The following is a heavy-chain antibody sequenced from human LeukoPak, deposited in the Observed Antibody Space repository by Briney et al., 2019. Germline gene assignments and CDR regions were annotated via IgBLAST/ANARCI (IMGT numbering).Heavy chain of an antibody. Sequence: GGSLRLSCAASGFTFSTYSMNWVRQAPGEGLEWVSYISSSSSTIYYADSVKGRFTISRDNAKNSLYLQMNSLRAEDTAVYYCARGSTYYDSSGQVPFDYWGQGTLVTVSS. D-gene: IGHD3-22*01. CDR3: ARGSTYYDSSGQVPFDY. V-gene: IGHV3-48*01. CDR2: ISSSSSTI. J-gene: IGHJ4*02. CDR1: GFTFSTYS.